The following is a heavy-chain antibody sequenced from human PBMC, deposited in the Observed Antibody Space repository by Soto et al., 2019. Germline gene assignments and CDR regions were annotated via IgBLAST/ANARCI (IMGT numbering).Heavy chain of an antibody. CDR2: IIPVFGTT. V-gene: IGHV1-69*13. D-gene: IGHD3-10*01. CDR1: GGLFSSFA. Sequence: SVKVSCKDSGGLFSSFAISWVRQAPGQGLEWMGGIIPVFGTTNYAQKFQGRVTITADESTNTVFMELSRVTSDDTAVYYCAREVLSRGNFITGKLFDYWGQGSLVTVSS. J-gene: IGHJ4*02. CDR3: AREVLSRGNFITGKLFDY.